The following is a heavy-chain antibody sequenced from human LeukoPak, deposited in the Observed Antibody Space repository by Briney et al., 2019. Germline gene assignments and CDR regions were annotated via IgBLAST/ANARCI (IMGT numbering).Heavy chain of an antibody. J-gene: IGHJ4*02. V-gene: IGHV3-23*01. CDR2: ISGSGGST. CDR3: AKDRTIFQTGYYFDY. CDR1: TFTISDYY. D-gene: IGHD3-3*01. Sequence: PGGSLRLSCAASTFTISDYYMSWIRQAPGKGLEWVSAISGSGGSTYYADSVKGRFTISRDNSKNTLYLQMNSLRAEDTAVYYCAKDRTIFQTGYYFDYWGQGTLVTVSS.